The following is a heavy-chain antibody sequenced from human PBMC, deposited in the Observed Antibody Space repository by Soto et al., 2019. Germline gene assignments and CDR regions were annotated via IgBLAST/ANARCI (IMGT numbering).Heavy chain of an antibody. Sequence: XESMSLTCAVHRGSVSGYDGSGIRTNPGKGLEWIGEIKHSGSTNYNPSLKSRVTISVDTSKNQFSLKLSSVTAADTAVYYCARGGIARNYYYYGMDVWGQGTTVTVSS. V-gene: IGHV4-34*01. CDR1: RGSVSGYD. CDR3: ARGGIARNYYYYGMDV. D-gene: IGHD6-6*01. CDR2: IKHSGST. J-gene: IGHJ6*02.